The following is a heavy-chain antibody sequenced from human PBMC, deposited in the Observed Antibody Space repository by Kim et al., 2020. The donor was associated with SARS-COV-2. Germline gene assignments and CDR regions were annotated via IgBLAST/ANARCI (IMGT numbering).Heavy chain of an antibody. V-gene: IGHV4-31*02. Sequence: TYYDTSLKSRVTISVDTSKNQLGQRLSTVTAADTAVYYCAREGMGSCFPTWGQGTLVTVSS. J-gene: IGHJ4*02. CDR3: AREGMGSCFPT. CDR2: T. D-gene: IGHD2-2*01.